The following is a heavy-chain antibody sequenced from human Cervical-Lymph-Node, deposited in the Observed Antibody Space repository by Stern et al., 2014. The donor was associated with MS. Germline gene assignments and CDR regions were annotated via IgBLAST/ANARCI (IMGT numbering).Heavy chain of an antibody. D-gene: IGHD3-22*01. CDR3: AREDYDGSGHPYYYGLDV. CDR2: IFTSGSS. V-gene: IGHV4-61*02. Sequence: QVQLQESGPGLVKPSQTLSLTCTVSGGSIASSSYYWSWIRQPAGKGLEGIGRIFTSGSSNYNPSLQIRITLSVDPSKTQFSLRLSSVTAADTAVYYCAREDYDGSGHPYYYGLDVWGQGTTVTVSS. CDR1: GGSIASSSYY. J-gene: IGHJ6*02.